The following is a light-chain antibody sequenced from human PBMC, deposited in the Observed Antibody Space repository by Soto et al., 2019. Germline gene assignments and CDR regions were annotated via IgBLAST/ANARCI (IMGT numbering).Light chain of an antibody. J-gene: IGKJ1*01. CDR3: QQYSTYAT. V-gene: IGKV1-5*01. CDR2: DVS. Sequence: IQINQSPSTLSASVGDRVTITCRASQSLSNWLAWYQQKPGKAPKLLIFDVSSLESGVPSRFSGSGSGTEFPLTISSLQPDEFATYYCQQYSTYATFGQGTKVYIK. CDR1: QSLSNW.